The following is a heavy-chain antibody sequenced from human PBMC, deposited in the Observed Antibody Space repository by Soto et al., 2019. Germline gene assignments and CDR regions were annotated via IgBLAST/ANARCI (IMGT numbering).Heavy chain of an antibody. CDR3: AKVARDYDDSSGPHWFDP. Sequence: PGGSLRLSCAASGFTFSSYAMSWVRQAPGKGLEWVPAISGSGGSTYYADSVKGRFTISRDNSKNTLYLQMNSLRAEDTAVYYCAKVARDYDDSSGPHWFDPWGQGTLVTVSS. J-gene: IGHJ5*02. V-gene: IGHV3-23*01. CDR2: ISGSGGST. CDR1: GFTFSSYA. D-gene: IGHD3-22*01.